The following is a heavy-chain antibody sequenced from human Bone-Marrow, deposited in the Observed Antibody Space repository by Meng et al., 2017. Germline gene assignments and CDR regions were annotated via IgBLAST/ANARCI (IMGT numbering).Heavy chain of an antibody. V-gene: IGHV3-11*01. D-gene: IGHD7-27*01. CDR3: AKVNWGSSLDNS. Sequence: QVQLVESGGGLVKPGGSLRLSCAVSGFTFSDYYMTWVRQAPGEGLEWLSYISSRGDIVHYADSVKGRFTVSRDNDNKSLYLQMNSLRADDTALYFCAKVNWGSSLDNSWGQGTLVTVSS. CDR2: ISSRGDIV. J-gene: IGHJ4*02. CDR1: GFTFSDYY.